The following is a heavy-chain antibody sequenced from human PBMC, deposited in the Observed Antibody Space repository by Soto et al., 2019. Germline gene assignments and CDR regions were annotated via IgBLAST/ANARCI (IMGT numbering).Heavy chain of an antibody. CDR2: IYYSGST. J-gene: IGHJ3*02. Sequence: SETLSLTCTVSGGSISSGGYYWSWIRQHPGKGLEWIGYIYYSGSTYYNPSLKSRVTISVDTSKNQFSLKLSSVTAADTAVYYCARDGYYYGSGSYHKGLLGSFDIWGQGTMVTVSS. V-gene: IGHV4-31*03. CDR3: ARDGYYYGSGSYHKGLLGSFDI. CDR1: GGSISSGGYY. D-gene: IGHD3-10*01.